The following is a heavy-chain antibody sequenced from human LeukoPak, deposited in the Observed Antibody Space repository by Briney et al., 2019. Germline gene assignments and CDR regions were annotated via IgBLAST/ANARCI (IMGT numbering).Heavy chain of an antibody. CDR3: ARHTSGSSFDY. J-gene: IGHJ4*02. Sequence: SETLSLTCSVSGGSISSSSSYWGWIRRPPGKGLEWIATIHYSGGTNYNPSLKSRVTISVDASKNQFSLKLSSVTAADTAVYYCARHTSGSSFDYWGQGTLVTVSS. D-gene: IGHD2-2*01. CDR1: GGSISSSSSY. V-gene: IGHV4-39*01. CDR2: IHYSGGT.